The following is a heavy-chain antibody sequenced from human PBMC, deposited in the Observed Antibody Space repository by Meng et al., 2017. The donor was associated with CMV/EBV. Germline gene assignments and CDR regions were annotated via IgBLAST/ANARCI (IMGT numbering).Heavy chain of an antibody. D-gene: IGHD3-22*01. V-gene: IGHV5-51*01. Sequence: MVSCKGSGYSFTSYWIGWVRQMPGKGLEWMGIIYPGDSDTRYSPSFRGQVTISADKSISTAYLQWSSLKASDTAMYYCARQPYYYDSSGYYRGDFDYWGQGTLVTVSS. CDR3: ARQPYYYDSSGYYRGDFDY. CDR2: IYPGDSDT. J-gene: IGHJ4*02. CDR1: GYSFTSYW.